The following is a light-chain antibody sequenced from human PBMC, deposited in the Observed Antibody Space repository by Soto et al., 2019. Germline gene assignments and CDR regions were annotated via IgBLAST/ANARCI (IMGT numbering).Light chain of an antibody. CDR1: QSVLYRSINKNY. CDR2: WAS. Sequence: DIVIAQSPESLTVSLGVKATINCRSSQSVLYRSINKNYLAWYQQKPGQPPKLLIYWASTREPGVPDRFSGSVSGTDFTLTISSLQAEDVAVYYCQQYYSTPLTFGGGTKVDIK. CDR3: QQYYSTPLT. J-gene: IGKJ4*01. V-gene: IGKV4-1*01.